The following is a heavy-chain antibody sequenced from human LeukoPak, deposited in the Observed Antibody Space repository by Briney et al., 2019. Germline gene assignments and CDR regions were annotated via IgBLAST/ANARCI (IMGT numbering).Heavy chain of an antibody. Sequence: GGSLRLSCAASGISFRNYAMSWVRQAPARGPEWVSSLRGNDETFYADSVKGRFTLSRDDSRNTVYLQLNNLRVEDTTIYYCARASWGSGSDAVRWGQGTQVTVSS. D-gene: IGHD3-10*01. CDR3: ARASWGSGSDAVR. CDR1: GISFRNYA. CDR2: LRGNDET. V-gene: IGHV3-23*01. J-gene: IGHJ4*02.